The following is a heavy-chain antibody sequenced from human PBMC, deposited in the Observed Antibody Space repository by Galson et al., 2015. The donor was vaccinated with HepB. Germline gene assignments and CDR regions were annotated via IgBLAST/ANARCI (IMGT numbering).Heavy chain of an antibody. CDR2: INPSGGST. CDR3: ARVGGDDY. CDR1: RGTFTNSA. Sequence: SVKVSCKASRGTFTNSAISWVRQAPGQGLEWMGIINPSGGSTSYAQKFQGRVTMTRDTSTSTVYMELSSLRSEDTAVYYCARVGGDDYWGQGTLVTVSS. V-gene: IGHV1-46*01. J-gene: IGHJ4*02. D-gene: IGHD4-23*01.